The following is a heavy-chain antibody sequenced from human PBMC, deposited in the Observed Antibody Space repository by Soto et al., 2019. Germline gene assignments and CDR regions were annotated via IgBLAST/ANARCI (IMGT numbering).Heavy chain of an antibody. CDR1: GLTCTTYG. CDR2: IKQDGSEK. V-gene: IGHV3-7*01. Sequence: GALRLSCVASGLTCTTYGMTWVRQDPGKGLEWVANIKQDGSEKYYVDSVKGRFTISRDDAENSLYLQMNNLRAEDTAVYYCTRNRANFDTWGPGTPVTV. D-gene: IGHD1-26*01. J-gene: IGHJ4*02. CDR3: TRNRANFDT.